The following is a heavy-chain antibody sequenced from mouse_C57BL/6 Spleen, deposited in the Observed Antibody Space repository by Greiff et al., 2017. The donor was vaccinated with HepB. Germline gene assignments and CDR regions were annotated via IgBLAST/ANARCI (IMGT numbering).Heavy chain of an antibody. Sequence: VQLQQSGPELVKPGASVKISCKASGYTFTDYYMNWVKQSHGKSLEWIGDINPNNGGTSYNQKFKGKATLTVDKSSSPAYMELRSLTSEDSAVYYCARRYEGCATVYWGQGTSGNVAP. CDR2: INPNNGGT. D-gene: IGHD2-12*01. J-gene: IGHJ4*01. CDR3: ARRYEGCATVY. CDR1: GYTFTDYY. V-gene: IGHV1-26*01.